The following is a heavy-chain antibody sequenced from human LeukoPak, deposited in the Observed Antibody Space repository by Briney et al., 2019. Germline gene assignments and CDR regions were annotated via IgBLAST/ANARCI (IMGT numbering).Heavy chain of an antibody. D-gene: IGHD2-15*01. CDR3: ARVGYCSGGSCYSGYFDY. J-gene: IGHJ4*02. Sequence: SETLSLTCTISGGSVSDYYWSWIRQPPGKGLEWIGYIYYSGSTNYNPSLKSRVTISVDTSKNQFSLKLSSVTAADTAVYYCARVGYCSGGSCYSGYFDYWGQGTLVTVSS. V-gene: IGHV4-59*02. CDR2: IYYSGST. CDR1: GGSVSDYY.